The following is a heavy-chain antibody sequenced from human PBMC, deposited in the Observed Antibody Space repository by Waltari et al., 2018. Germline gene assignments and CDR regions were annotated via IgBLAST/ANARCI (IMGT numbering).Heavy chain of an antibody. CDR2: VELEDGEK. D-gene: IGHD2-2*01. V-gene: IGHV1-69-2*01. CDR1: GYTFTDYY. CDR3: ATVPQIPAADAFDI. Sequence: EVQLVQSGAEVKKPGATVKISCKASGYTFTDYYMPWVQQAPGKGLEWMGRVELEDGEKIDAEKFQGRVTRTAETTTDTAYMELSSLRAEDTAVYYCATVPQIPAADAFDIWGQGTMVTVSS. J-gene: IGHJ3*02.